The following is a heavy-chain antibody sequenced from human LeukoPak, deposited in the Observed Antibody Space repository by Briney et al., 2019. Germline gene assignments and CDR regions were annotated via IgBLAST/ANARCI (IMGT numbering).Heavy chain of an antibody. J-gene: IGHJ5*01. Sequence: SETLSLTCTVSGGSISSSRYSWGWIRQPPGKGLEWIGTINYSGSTYYNPSLKSRVTISVDTSKNQFSLRLSSVTAADTAVYYCARVGFGGYSYGYVDSWGQGTLVTVSS. CDR3: ARVGFGGYSYGYVDS. CDR2: INYSGST. V-gene: IGHV4-39*02. CDR1: GGSISSSRYS. D-gene: IGHD5-18*01.